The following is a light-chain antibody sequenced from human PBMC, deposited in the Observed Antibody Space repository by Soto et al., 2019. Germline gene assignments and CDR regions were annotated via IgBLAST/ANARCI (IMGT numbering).Light chain of an antibody. CDR3: QQYNNWPPRAWT. Sequence: EIVMTXSPATLSVSPXXRATLSCRASQSVSSNLAWYQQKPGQAPRLLIYGASTRATGIPARFSGSGSGTEFTLTISSLQSEDFAVYYCQQYNNWPPRAWTFGQGTKVEIK. CDR1: QSVSSN. J-gene: IGKJ1*01. CDR2: GAS. V-gene: IGKV3-15*01.